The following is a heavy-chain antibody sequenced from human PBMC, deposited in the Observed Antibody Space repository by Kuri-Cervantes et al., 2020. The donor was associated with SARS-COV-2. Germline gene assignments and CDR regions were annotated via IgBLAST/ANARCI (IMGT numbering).Heavy chain of an antibody. V-gene: IGHV3-74*01. CDR1: GFSFSCYW. Sequence: GAALKISCAASGFSFSCYWIDGGRQAPGKGLVWVSRINGDGSNTNYADFVKGRFTISRDNAKNTLYLQMNSLSAEHTAVYYCARDIAISGNYFDYWGQGTLVTVSS. J-gene: IGHJ4*02. D-gene: IGHD6-13*01. CDR2: INGDGSNT. CDR3: ARDIAISGNYFDY.